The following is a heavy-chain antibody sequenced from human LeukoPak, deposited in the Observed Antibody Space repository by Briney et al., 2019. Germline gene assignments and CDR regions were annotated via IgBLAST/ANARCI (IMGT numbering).Heavy chain of an antibody. CDR2: ISYDGSNK. CDR3: AKDRRSGSYGDPFDY. D-gene: IGHD1-26*01. V-gene: IGHV3-30*18. CDR1: GFTFSSYG. Sequence: PGGSLRLSCAASGFTFSSYGMHWVRQAPGKGLEWVAVISYDGSNKYYADSVKGRFTISRDNSKNTLYLQMNSLRAEDTAVYNCAKDRRSGSYGDPFDYWGQGTLVTVSS. J-gene: IGHJ4*02.